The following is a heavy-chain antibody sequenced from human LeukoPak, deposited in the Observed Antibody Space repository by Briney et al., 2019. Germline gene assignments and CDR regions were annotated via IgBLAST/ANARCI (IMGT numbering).Heavy chain of an antibody. V-gene: IGHV1-8*01. J-gene: IGHJ4*02. CDR3: ARGPPNWGYDY. CDR2: MSPNSGDT. CDR1: GYTFTSYD. D-gene: IGHD7-27*01. Sequence: WASVKVPCKASGYTFTSYDFNWVRQATGQRPEWMGWMSPNSGDTGYAQKFQDRVTMTRNTSISTAYMELSSLRSDDTAVYYCARGPPNWGYDYWGPGTLVTVSS.